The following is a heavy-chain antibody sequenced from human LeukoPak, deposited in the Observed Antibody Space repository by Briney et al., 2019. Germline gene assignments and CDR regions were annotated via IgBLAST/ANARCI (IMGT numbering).Heavy chain of an antibody. D-gene: IGHD6-6*01. CDR1: GDSITTYY. J-gene: IGHJ5*02. Sequence: SETLSLTCIVSGDSITTYYWSWIRQPPGKGLEWIGNIYYGGSTNYNPSLKSRATISVDTSKNHFSLMLTSVTAADTAVYYCARGPYSSSPRWFAPWGQGTLVTVSS. CDR2: IYYGGST. CDR3: ARGPYSSSPRWFAP. V-gene: IGHV4-59*01.